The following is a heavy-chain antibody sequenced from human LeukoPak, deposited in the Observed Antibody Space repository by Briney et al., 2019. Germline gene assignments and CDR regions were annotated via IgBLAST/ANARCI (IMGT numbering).Heavy chain of an antibody. J-gene: IGHJ5*02. V-gene: IGHV5-51*01. CDR3: ARGRGYTYGYPENWFAP. CDR2: IYPGNSDT. Sequence: GESLKISCKGSGYSFTSYWIGWVRQMPGKGLEWMGIIYPGNSDTKYSPSFQGQVTISVDKSVNTAYLQWDSLKAADTAIYYCARGRGYTYGYPENWFAPWGQGTPVTVSS. CDR1: GYSFTSYW. D-gene: IGHD5-18*01.